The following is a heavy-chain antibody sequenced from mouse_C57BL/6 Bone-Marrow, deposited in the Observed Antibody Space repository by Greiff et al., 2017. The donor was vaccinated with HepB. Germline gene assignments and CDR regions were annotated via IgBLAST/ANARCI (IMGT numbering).Heavy chain of an antibody. CDR2: IDPANGNT. J-gene: IGHJ3*01. CDR1: GFNIKNTY. V-gene: IGHV14-3*01. Sequence: EVKLQESVAELVRPGASVKLSCTASGFNIKNTYMHWVKQRPEQGLEWIGRIDPANGNTKYAPKFQGKATITADTSSNTAYLQLSSLTSEDTAIYYCARPVYDGYYGGFAYWGQGTLVTVSA. CDR3: ARPVYDGYYGGFAY. D-gene: IGHD2-3*01.